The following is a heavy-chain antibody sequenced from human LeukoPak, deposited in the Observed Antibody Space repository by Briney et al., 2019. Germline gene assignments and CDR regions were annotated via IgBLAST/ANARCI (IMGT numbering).Heavy chain of an antibody. J-gene: IGHJ6*02. Sequence: PGGSLRPSCAASGFTVSIYSMNWVRQARGEGREWVSSISSGSSYIYTADSVKRRFPIPRDNATNPLYLQMNSLRAEDTAVYYCPRDRAQVRYFAWLSDRYTSGYGMDVWGQGTRSPSP. CDR2: ISSGSSYI. CDR1: GFTVSIYS. V-gene: IGHV3-21*01. CDR3: PRDRAQVRYFAWLSDRYTSGYGMDV. D-gene: IGHD3-9*01.